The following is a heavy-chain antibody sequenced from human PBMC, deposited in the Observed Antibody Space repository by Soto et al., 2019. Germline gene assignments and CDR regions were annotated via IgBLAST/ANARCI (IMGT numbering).Heavy chain of an antibody. CDR3: ARLYSSGNAFDI. J-gene: IGHJ3*02. Sequence: GGSLRLSCEGSGFTFSTYSMNWVRQAPGKGLEWVSYISSSSGTIYYADSVKGRFTISRDNAKNSLYLQVNSLRAEDTAVYYCARLYSSGNAFDIWGQGTVVTVSS. CDR2: ISSSSGTI. D-gene: IGHD3-10*01. CDR1: GFTFSTYS. V-gene: IGHV3-48*01.